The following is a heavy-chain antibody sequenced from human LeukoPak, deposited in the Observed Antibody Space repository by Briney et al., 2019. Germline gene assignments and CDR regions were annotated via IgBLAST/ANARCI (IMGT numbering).Heavy chain of an antibody. J-gene: IGHJ4*02. V-gene: IGHV3-30*02. CDR1: GFTFSSYG. CDR2: IRYDGSNK. Sequence: GGSLRLSCAASGFTFSSYGMHWVRQAPGKGLEWVAFIRYDGSNKYYADSVKGRFTISRDNSKNSLYLQMNSLRAEDTAVYYCARTGIAVAKSFDYWGQGTLVTVSS. CDR3: ARTGIAVAKSFDY. D-gene: IGHD6-19*01.